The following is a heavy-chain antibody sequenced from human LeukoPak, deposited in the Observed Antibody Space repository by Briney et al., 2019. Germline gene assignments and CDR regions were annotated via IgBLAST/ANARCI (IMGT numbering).Heavy chain of an antibody. V-gene: IGHV1-18*01. CDR2: ISAYNGNT. CDR1: GYTFTSYG. CDR3: ARWVQGYYDSSGRRTSSGWFDP. J-gene: IGHJ5*02. D-gene: IGHD3-22*01. Sequence: ASVKVSCKASGYTFTSYGISWVRQAPGQGLEWMGWISAYNGNTNYAQKLQGRVTMTTDTSTSTAYMELRSLRSDDTAVYYCARWVQGYYDSSGRRTSSGWFDPWGQGTLVTVSS.